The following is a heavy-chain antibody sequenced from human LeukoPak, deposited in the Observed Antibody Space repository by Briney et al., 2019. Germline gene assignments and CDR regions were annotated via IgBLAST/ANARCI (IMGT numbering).Heavy chain of an antibody. J-gene: IGHJ4*02. Sequence: ASVKVSCKASGYTFTSYGISWVRQTPGQGLEWMGWISAYNGNTNYAQKLQGRVTMATDTSTSTAYMQLRSLTSADTAVYSCARDRNWGTYDYWGQGTLVTVSS. CDR2: ISAYNGNT. CDR3: ARDRNWGTYDY. V-gene: IGHV1-18*01. D-gene: IGHD7-27*01. CDR1: GYTFTSYG.